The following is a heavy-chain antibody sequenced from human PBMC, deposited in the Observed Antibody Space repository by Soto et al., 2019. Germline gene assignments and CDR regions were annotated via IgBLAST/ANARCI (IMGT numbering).Heavy chain of an antibody. V-gene: IGHV3-11*01. CDR1: GFTFSDYY. J-gene: IGHJ3*02. CDR2: ISSSGSTI. Sequence: PGGSLRLSCAASGFTFSDYYMSWIRQAPGKGLEWVSYISSSGSTIYYADSVKGRFTISRDNAKNSLYLQMNSLRAEDTAVYYCARTGSLRFLEWPLQNDAFDIWGQGTMVIVSS. D-gene: IGHD3-3*01. CDR3: ARTGSLRFLEWPLQNDAFDI.